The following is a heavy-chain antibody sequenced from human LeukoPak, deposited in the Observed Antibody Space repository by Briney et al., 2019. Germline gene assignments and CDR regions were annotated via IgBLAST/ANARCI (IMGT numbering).Heavy chain of an antibody. V-gene: IGHV4-61*01. CDR3: ARSKGNYCSGGTCPGRLFDC. Sequence: SETLSLTCTVSGGSVSSGSYYWSWIRQPPGKGLEWIGYISYSGSTDYYPSLKSRVTISVDTSKNQFSLKLSSVTAADTAVYYCARSKGNYCSGGTCPGRLFDCWGQGTLVTVSS. CDR1: GGSVSSGSYY. D-gene: IGHD2-15*01. CDR2: ISYSGST. J-gene: IGHJ4*02.